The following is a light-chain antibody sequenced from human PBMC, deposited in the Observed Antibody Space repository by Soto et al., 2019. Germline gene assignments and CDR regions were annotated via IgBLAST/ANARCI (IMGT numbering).Light chain of an antibody. Sequence: ETVLTQSPGTLSLSPGERASLSCRASQSIRSDFLAWYQQKPGQAPRLLIYGASTRAAGVPDRFSGSGSGTDFTLTITRLEPEDFAVYYCQQYGRSPLMYTFGQGTKLGVK. CDR3: QQYGRSPLMYT. V-gene: IGKV3-20*01. CDR1: QSIRSDF. J-gene: IGKJ2*01. CDR2: GAS.